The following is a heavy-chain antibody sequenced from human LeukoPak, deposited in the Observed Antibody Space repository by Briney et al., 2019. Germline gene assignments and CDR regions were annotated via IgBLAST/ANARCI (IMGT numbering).Heavy chain of an antibody. CDR2: IRCDGSNK. J-gene: IGHJ4*02. Sequence: GGSLRLSCAASGFTFSSYGMHWVRQAPGKGLEWVAFIRCDGSNKYYADSVKGRFTISRDNSKNTLYLQMNSLRAEDTAVYYCAKGAGYYFDYWGQGTLVTVSS. V-gene: IGHV3-30*02. CDR1: GFTFSSYG. CDR3: AKGAGYYFDY.